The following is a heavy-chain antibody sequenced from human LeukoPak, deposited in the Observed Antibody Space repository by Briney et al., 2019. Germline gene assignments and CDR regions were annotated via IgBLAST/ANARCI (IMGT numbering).Heavy chain of an antibody. V-gene: IGHV4-31*03. J-gene: IGHJ4*02. D-gene: IGHD1-1*01. CDR1: GGSISSGGYY. CDR2: IYYSGST. CDR3: ARAEAWNPPDY. Sequence: KSSETLSLTCTVSGGSISSGGYYWSWIRQHPGKGLEWIGYIYYSGSTYYNPSLKSRVTISVDTSKNQFSLKLSSVTAADTAVYYCARAEAWNPPDYWGQGTLVIVSS.